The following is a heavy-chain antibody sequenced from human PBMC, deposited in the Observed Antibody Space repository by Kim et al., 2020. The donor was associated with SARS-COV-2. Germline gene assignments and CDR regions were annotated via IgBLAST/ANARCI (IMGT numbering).Heavy chain of an antibody. J-gene: IGHJ4*02. Sequence: ASVKVSCKSSGYSFTDYYMHWVRQAPGQGLQWMGWINSRNSGTNYARNFQGRVTMTRDTSISTTYMELTNLKSDDTAIYFCVRGPYGGQSGSEYWGQGTLAT. D-gene: IGHD4-17*01. CDR3: VRGPYGGQSGSEY. CDR2: INSRNSGT. V-gene: IGHV1-2*02. CDR1: GYSFTDYY.